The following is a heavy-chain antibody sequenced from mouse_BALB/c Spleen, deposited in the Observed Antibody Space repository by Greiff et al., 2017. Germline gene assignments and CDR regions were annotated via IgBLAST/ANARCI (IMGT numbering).Heavy chain of an antibody. V-gene: IGHV1S81*02. CDR1: GYTFTSYW. Sequence: QVQLQQPGAELVKPGASVKLSCKASGYTFTSYWMHWVKQRPGQGLEWIGEINPSNGRTNYNEKFKSKATLTVDKSSSTAYMQLSSLTSEDSAVYYCARYNDYGDGGFSYWGQGTTLTVSS. CDR2: INPSNGRT. CDR3: ARYNDYGDGGFSY. D-gene: IGHD2-4*01. J-gene: IGHJ2*01.